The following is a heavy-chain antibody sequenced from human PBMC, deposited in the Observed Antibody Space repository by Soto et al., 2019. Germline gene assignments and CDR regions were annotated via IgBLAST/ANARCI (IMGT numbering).Heavy chain of an antibody. D-gene: IGHD6-19*01. Sequence: ASVKVSCKASGYTFTGYYMHWVRQAPGQGLEWMGWINPNSGGTNYAQKFQGRVTMTRDTSISTAYMELSSLRSEDTAVYYCARGHFAEQWPAYYYYGMDVWGQGTTVTVSS. CDR2: INPNSGGT. CDR1: GYTFTGYY. V-gene: IGHV1-2*02. J-gene: IGHJ6*02. CDR3: ARGHFAEQWPAYYYYGMDV.